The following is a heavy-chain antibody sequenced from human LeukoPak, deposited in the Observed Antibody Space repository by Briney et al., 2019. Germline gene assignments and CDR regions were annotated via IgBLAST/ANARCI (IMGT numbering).Heavy chain of an antibody. V-gene: IGHV3-30-3*01. D-gene: IGHD6-19*01. CDR1: GFTFSSYA. Sequence: PGGSLRLSCAASGFTFSSYAMHWVRQAPGKGLEWVAVISYDGSNKYYADSVKGRFTISRDNSKNTLYLQMNSLRAEDTAVYYCAKGSSGWYFTPGVYWGQGTLVTVSS. CDR2: ISYDGSNK. J-gene: IGHJ4*02. CDR3: AKGSSGWYFTPGVY.